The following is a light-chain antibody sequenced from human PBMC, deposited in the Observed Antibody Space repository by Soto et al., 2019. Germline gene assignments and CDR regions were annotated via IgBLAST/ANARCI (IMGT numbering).Light chain of an antibody. CDR3: QHYNSYSEA. V-gene: IGKV1-5*03. Sequence: DIQMTQSPSTLSASIGDRVAITCRASQTISSWLAWYXQXXXXXPXXXIXKAXXLKSGVPSRFSGSGSGTEFTLTISSLQPDDFATYYCQHYNSYSEAFGQGTKVDIK. CDR1: QTISSW. CDR2: KAX. J-gene: IGKJ1*01.